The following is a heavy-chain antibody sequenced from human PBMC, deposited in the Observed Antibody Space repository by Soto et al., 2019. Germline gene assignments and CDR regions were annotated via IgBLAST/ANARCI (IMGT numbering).Heavy chain of an antibody. J-gene: IGHJ6*03. CDR1: GFTLVTYN. CDR2: ISRVVSNI. Sequence: QVQLVESGGALVKPGGPLRLPVEASGFTLVTYNCSGIARPPGKGREWFQHISRVVSNIFHADSVKGRFTSSRDNAKNSLYLQMNSLRAEDTAVYYCARDPRYCRSASCYDDYYYYYMDVWGRGTTVTVSS. V-gene: IGHV3-11*01. CDR3: ARDPRYCRSASCYDDYYYYYMDV. D-gene: IGHD2-2*01.